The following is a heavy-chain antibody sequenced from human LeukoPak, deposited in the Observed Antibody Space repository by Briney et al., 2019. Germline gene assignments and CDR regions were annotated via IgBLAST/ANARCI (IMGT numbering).Heavy chain of an antibody. V-gene: IGHV1-3*01. CDR1: GYTFSRYA. CDR3: ARHQGGRGGYWFDF. J-gene: IGHJ4*02. D-gene: IGHD3-22*01. CDR2: INAGNGNT. Sequence: GASVKVSCKASGYTFSRYAIHWVRQAPGQRLEWMGYINAGNGNTKYSQNFQGRVTITRDTSATTAYLELSSLRSDDTAVFYCARHQGGRGGYWFDFWGQGTLVTVSS.